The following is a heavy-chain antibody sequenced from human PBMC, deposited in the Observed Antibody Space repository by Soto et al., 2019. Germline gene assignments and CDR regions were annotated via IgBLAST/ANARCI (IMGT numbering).Heavy chain of an antibody. Sequence: SETLSLTCTVSGGSISSYYWSWIRQPPGKGLEWIGYIYYSGSTNYNPSLKSRVTISVDTSKNQFSLKLSSVTAADTAVYYRASETARGYGSGSDYYMDVWGKGTTVTVSS. CDR1: GGSISSYY. V-gene: IGHV4-59*01. D-gene: IGHD3-10*01. J-gene: IGHJ6*03. CDR3: ASETARGYGSGSDYYMDV. CDR2: IYYSGST.